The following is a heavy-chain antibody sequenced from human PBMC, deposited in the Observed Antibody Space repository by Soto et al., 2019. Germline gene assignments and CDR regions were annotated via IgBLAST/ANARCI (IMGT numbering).Heavy chain of an antibody. Sequence: GLSLRLSCAASGFTFSSCAMGWVRQAPGKGLEWVSDIIDSGASTYYADSVKGRFTISRDNSKSTLYLQMNSLRAEDTALYYCAKGRSYYYYYGVDVWGQGTTVTVSS. CDR1: GFTFSSCA. CDR3: AKGRSYYYYYGVDV. J-gene: IGHJ6*02. V-gene: IGHV3-23*01. CDR2: IIDSGAST.